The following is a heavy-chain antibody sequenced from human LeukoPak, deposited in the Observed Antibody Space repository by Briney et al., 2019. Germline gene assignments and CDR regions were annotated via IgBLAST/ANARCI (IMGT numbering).Heavy chain of an antibody. Sequence: SETLSLTCAVYGGSFSGYYWSWIRQPPGKGLEWIGEINHSGSTNYNPSLKSRVTTSVDTSKNQFSLKLSSVTAADTAVYYCARVADCGGDCYQGGPDYWGQGTLVTVSS. J-gene: IGHJ4*02. CDR2: INHSGST. D-gene: IGHD2-21*02. V-gene: IGHV4-34*01. CDR3: ARVADCGGDCYQGGPDY. CDR1: GGSFSGYY.